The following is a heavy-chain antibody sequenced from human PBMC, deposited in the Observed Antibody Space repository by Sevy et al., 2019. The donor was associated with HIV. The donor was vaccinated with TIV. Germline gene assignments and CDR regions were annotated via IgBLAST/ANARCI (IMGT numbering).Heavy chain of an antibody. CDR1: GFTISSYT. CDR3: AKGHYSGIYPCIDY. J-gene: IGHJ4*02. V-gene: IGHV3-23*01. D-gene: IGHD1-26*01. CDR2: ISASGGST. Sequence: GGSLRLSCAASGFTISSYTMNWVRQAPGKGLEWVSTISASGGSTYYADSVKGRFTISRDNSKNTLFLQMKSLRAEDTAVYYCAKGHYSGIYPCIDYWGQGTLVTVSS.